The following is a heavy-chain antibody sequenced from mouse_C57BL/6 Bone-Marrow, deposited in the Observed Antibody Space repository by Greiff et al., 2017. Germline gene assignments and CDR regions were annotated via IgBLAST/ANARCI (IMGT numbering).Heavy chain of an antibody. Sequence: DVKLVESGGDLVKPGGSLKLSCAASGFTFSSYGLSWVRLTPDTRLERVATISSGGSYTYYPDRVKGRFTISRDNAKNTLYLQMSSLKSEDTTMYFCARVGDGKGSYFDYWGQGTALTVSA. J-gene: IGHJ2*01. CDR1: GFTFSSYG. D-gene: IGHD2-1*01. CDR3: ARVGDGKGSYFDY. V-gene: IGHV5-6*02. CDR2: ISSGGSYT.